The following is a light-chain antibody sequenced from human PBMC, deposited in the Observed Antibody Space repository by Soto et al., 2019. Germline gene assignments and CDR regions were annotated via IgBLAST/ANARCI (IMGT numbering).Light chain of an antibody. CDR2: EVS. J-gene: IGLJ2*01. V-gene: IGLV2-8*01. Sequence: QSVLTQPPSASGSPGQSVTISCTGTSSDVGGYNYVSWYQQYPGKAPKLMIYEVSKRPSGVPDRFSGSKSGNTASLTVSGLQAEDEADYYCSSYAGSNNVFGGGTKVNVL. CDR1: SSDVGGYNY. CDR3: SSYAGSNNV.